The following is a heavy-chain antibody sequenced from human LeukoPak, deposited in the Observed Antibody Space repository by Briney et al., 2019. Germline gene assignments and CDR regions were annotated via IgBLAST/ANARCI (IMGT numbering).Heavy chain of an antibody. CDR1: GGSFSGYY. J-gene: IGHJ4*02. CDR3: ARLKGPPGYFDY. V-gene: IGHV4-34*01. Sequence: SETLSLTCAVYGGSFSGYYWSWIRQPPGKGLEWIGEINHSGSTNYNPSLKSRVTISVDTSKNQFSLKLSSVTAADTAVYYCARLKGPPGYFDYWGQGTLVTVSS. CDR2: INHSGST.